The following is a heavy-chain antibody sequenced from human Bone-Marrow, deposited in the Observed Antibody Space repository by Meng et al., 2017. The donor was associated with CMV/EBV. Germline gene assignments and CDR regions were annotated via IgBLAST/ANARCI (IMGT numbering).Heavy chain of an antibody. CDR1: GFTFSASA. V-gene: IGHV3-30*02. J-gene: IGHJ4*02. D-gene: IGHD3-3*01. CDR3: VGSEGDYWSGYFDY. Sequence: GGSLRLSCAASGFTFSASAMHWVRQAPGKGLEWVALIRYDGSNKYFADSVRGRFTISRDNRKNSLYLQVNSLRAEDTAVYYCVGSEGDYWSGYFDYWGQGTLVTVSS. CDR2: IRYDGSNK.